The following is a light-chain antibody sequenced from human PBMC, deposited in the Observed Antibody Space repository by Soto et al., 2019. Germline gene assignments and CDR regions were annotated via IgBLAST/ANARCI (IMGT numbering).Light chain of an antibody. CDR1: QSVSIY. CDR2: DAS. CDR3: QQRSDWLFT. Sequence: EILLTQSPATLSLSPGERATLSCRASQSVSIYLAWYQQKPGQPPSLLIYDASNRAPGIPTRFSGSGSGTDFTLTISSLEPEDFAVYYCQQRSDWLFTFGPGTKVDIK. J-gene: IGKJ3*01. V-gene: IGKV3-11*01.